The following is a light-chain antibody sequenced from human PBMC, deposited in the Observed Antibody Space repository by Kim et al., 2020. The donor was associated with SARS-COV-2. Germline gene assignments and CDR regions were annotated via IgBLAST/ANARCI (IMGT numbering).Light chain of an antibody. CDR2: DAS. CDR3: QQRSNWPLT. CDR1: QSVSSY. V-gene: IGKV3-11*01. Sequence: LSPGKRATLSCRASQSVSSYLAWYQQKPGQAPRLLIYDASNRATGIPARFSGSGSGTDFTLTISSLEPEDFAVYYCQQRSNWPLTFGGGTKVEIK. J-gene: IGKJ4*01.